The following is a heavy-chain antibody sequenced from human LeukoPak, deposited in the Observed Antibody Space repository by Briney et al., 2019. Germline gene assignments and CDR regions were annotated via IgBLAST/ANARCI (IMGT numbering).Heavy chain of an antibody. CDR1: GFTFSSYE. CDR2: ISRSGSTI. Sequence: GXXLRLSCAASGFTFSSYEMNWVRQAPGKGLEWVSYISRSGSTIYYADSVKGRFTISRDNAKNSLYLQMNSLRAEDTAVYYCARDITGLFAYWGQGTLVTVSS. D-gene: IGHD1-20*01. V-gene: IGHV3-48*03. CDR3: ARDITGLFAY. J-gene: IGHJ4*02.